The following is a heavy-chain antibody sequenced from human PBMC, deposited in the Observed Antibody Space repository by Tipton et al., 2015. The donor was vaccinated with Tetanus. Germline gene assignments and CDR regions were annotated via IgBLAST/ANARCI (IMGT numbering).Heavy chain of an antibody. V-gene: IGHV4-61*01. CDR3: ARRAGTSRFDY. D-gene: IGHD1-7*01. Sequence: TLSLTCTVSGGSVSSGTYYWSWIRQPPGKGLGWIGYIYYTGSTNYNPSLKSRVTISIDTSKNQLSLKLSSVTAADTAVYYCARRAGTSRFDYWGQGTLVTVSS. CDR1: GGSVSSGTYY. CDR2: IYYTGST. J-gene: IGHJ4*02.